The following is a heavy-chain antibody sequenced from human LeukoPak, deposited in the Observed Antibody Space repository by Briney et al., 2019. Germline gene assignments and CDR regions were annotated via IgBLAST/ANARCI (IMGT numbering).Heavy chain of an antibody. D-gene: IGHD3-22*01. CDR1: GFTFSSYA. V-gene: IGHV3-49*04. CDR3: TRGQYYYDSSGYSDY. Sequence: PGGSLRLSCAASGFTFSSYAMSWVRQAPGKGLEWVGFIRSKAYGGTTEYAASVKGRFTISRDDSKSIAYLQMNSLKTEETAVYYCTRGQYYYDSSGYSDYWGQGTLVTVSS. CDR2: IRSKAYGGTT. J-gene: IGHJ4*02.